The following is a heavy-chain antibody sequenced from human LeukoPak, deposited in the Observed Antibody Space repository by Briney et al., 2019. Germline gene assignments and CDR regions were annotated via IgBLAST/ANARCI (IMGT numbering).Heavy chain of an antibody. CDR2: IYYSGST. J-gene: IGHJ4*02. V-gene: IGHV4-39*07. Sequence: SETLSLTCTVSGGSISSSSYYWGWIRQPPGKGLEWIGSIYYSGSTYYNPSLKSRVTISVDTSKNQFSLKLSSVTAADTAVYYCAREVAYYYGSGSYYYFDYWGQGTLVTVSS. CDR1: GGSISSSSYY. CDR3: AREVAYYYGSGSYYYFDY. D-gene: IGHD3-10*01.